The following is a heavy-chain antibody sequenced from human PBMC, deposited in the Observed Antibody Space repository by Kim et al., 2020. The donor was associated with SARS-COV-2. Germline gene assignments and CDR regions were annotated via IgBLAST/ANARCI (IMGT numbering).Heavy chain of an antibody. Sequence: GGSLRLSCAASGFTFSSYWMSWVRQAPGKGLEWVANIKQDGSEKYYVDSVKGRFTISRDNAKNSLYLQMNSLRAEDTAVYYCARPYDMLTGWGAFDIWGQGTMVTVSS. CDR2: IKQDGSEK. J-gene: IGHJ3*02. CDR1: GFTFSSYW. V-gene: IGHV3-7*03. CDR3: ARPYDMLTGWGAFDI. D-gene: IGHD3-9*01.